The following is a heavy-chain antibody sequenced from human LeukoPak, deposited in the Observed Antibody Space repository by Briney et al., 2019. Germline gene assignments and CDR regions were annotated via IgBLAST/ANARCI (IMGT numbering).Heavy chain of an antibody. CDR1: GFTFWKYI. CDR2: VTIGGDVT. J-gene: IGHJ4*02. CDR3: PNWRGRELIGNIGYFSLDY. Sequence: PGGSLRLSCTVSGFTFWKYIMTCVRQGPGKGLEWVSSVTIGGDVTFYADSVKGRFRATRDNFRGTLYLEMNNLRADDTGVYYCPNWRGRELIGNIGYFSLDYWGQGTQVTVSS. D-gene: IGHD3-16*01. V-gene: IGHV3-23*01.